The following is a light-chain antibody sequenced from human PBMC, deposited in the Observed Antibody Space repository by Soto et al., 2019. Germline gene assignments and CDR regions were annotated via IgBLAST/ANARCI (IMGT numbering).Light chain of an antibody. CDR2: NVG. Sequence: QSALTQPASVSGSPGQSITISCTGTSSDIGDYRYVSWYQEHPGKAPKLVIYNVGNRPSGISNRFSGSKSGNTASLTISDLQAEDEANYYCSSYTTGSTLLLFGGGTKVTVL. CDR1: SSDIGDYRY. CDR3: SSYTTGSTLLL. V-gene: IGLV2-14*01. J-gene: IGLJ2*01.